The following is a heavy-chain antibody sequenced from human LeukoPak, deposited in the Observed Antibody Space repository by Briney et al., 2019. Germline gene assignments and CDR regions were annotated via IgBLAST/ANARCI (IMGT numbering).Heavy chain of an antibody. D-gene: IGHD4-17*01. Sequence: SETLSLTCTVSGGSISGYYWSWIRQPPRKGLEWIGYTYSSGSAYDESSLESRVTISVDTSKNQVSLKLSSVTAADTAKYFCARGHYGLAPWGQGILVTVSS. CDR2: TYSSGSA. V-gene: IGHV4-59*01. J-gene: IGHJ5*02. CDR1: GGSISGYY. CDR3: ARGHYGLAP.